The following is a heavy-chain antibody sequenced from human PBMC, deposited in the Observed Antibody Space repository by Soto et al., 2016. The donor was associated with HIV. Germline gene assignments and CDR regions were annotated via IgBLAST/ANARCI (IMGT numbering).Heavy chain of an antibody. V-gene: IGHV1-18*01. D-gene: IGHD2-2*01. J-gene: IGHJ3*02. CDR1: GYTFTNYG. CDR3: ARFCGTRYCSSTPWAFDI. Sequence: QVQLVQSGAEVKKPGASVKVSCKASGYTFTNYGISWVRQAPGQGLEWMGWINPNRGATSYAQKLQGRVTMTTDTSTSTAYMELRSLRSDDTAVYYCARFCGTRYCSSTPWAFDIWGQGTMVTVSS. CDR2: INPNRGAT.